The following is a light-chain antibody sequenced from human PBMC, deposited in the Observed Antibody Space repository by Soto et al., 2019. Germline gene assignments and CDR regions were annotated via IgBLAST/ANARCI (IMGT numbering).Light chain of an antibody. CDR1: QSVSSN. V-gene: IGKV3-11*01. Sequence: EILLTQSPGTLSLSPGERATLSCRASQSVSSNLAWYQQKPGQAPRLLIYGASNRAIGIPARFSGSGSGTDFILTISSLEPEDFAVYYGQQRSNWPITFGQGTRLEIK. CDR3: QQRSNWPIT. J-gene: IGKJ5*01. CDR2: GAS.